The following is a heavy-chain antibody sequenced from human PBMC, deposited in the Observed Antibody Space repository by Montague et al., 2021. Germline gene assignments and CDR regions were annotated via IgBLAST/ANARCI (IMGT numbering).Heavy chain of an antibody. J-gene: IGHJ5*01. CDR2: ITSDGSDT. D-gene: IGHD5-18*01. CDR3: VRDRPTAWFDS. V-gene: IGHV3-74*01. CDR1: GFSFSSLW. Sequence: SLRLSCAASGFSFSSLWMHWVRQAPGKGLVWVSQITSDGSDTNYADSVKGRFTISRDNAKSTLYLQMNSLRDEDTAVYYCVRDRPTAWFDSWGQGTLVTASS.